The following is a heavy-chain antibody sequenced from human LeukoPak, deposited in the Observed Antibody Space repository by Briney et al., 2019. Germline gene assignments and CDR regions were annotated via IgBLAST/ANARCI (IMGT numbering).Heavy chain of an antibody. CDR3: ARVRAVTTRNAFDI. CDR2: INHSGST. D-gene: IGHD4-17*01. J-gene: IGHJ3*02. Sequence: KPSETLSLTCAVYGGSFSGYYWSWIRQPPGKGLEWIGEINHSGSTNYNPSLKSRVTISVDTSKNQFSLKLSSVTAADTAVYYCARVRAVTTRNAFDIWGQGTMVTVSS. CDR1: GGSFSGYY. V-gene: IGHV4-34*01.